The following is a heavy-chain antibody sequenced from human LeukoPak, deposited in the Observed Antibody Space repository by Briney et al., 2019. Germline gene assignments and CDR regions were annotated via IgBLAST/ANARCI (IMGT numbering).Heavy chain of an antibody. CDR2: ISSSCSTI. CDR3: AREQPGAYSSSWYGETPGTLDY. CDR1: GFTFSSYE. J-gene: IGHJ4*02. Sequence: PGGSLRLSCAASGFTFSSYEMNWVRQAPGKGLEWVSYISSSCSTIYYADSVKGRFTISRDNAKNSLYLQMTSLRAEDTAVYYCAREQPGAYSSSWYGETPGTLDYWGQGTLVTVSS. D-gene: IGHD6-13*01. V-gene: IGHV3-48*03.